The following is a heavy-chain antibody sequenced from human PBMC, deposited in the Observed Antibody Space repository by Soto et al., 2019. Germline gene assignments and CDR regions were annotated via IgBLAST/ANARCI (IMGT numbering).Heavy chain of an antibody. Sequence: QVHLVESGGGVVQHGRSLRLSCAASGFSVGSYGMHWVRQAPGKGLARVAVIWYDGSRKHYADSVKGRFTVSRDNSKNTMYLQMDSLRAEDTAEYYCARDREEDHYDTSGYFDHWGQGTQVTVSS. CDR1: GFSVGSYG. CDR3: ARDREEDHYDTSGYFDH. V-gene: IGHV3-33*01. CDR2: IWYDGSRK. J-gene: IGHJ5*02. D-gene: IGHD3-22*01.